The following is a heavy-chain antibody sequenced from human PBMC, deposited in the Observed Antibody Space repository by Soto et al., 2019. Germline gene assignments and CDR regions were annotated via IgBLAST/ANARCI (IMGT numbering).Heavy chain of an antibody. CDR3: ARHKGYCSSTSCYGMDV. CDR2: IYPGDSDT. V-gene: IGHV5-51*01. Sequence: GESLKISCKGSGYSFSSYWIVWVRQMPGKGLEWMGSIYPGDSDTRYSPSFQGQVTISADKPISTAYLRWDSLKASDAAMYFCARHKGYCSSTSCYGMDVWGQGATVTVSS. J-gene: IGHJ6*02. D-gene: IGHD2-2*01. CDR1: GYSFSSYW.